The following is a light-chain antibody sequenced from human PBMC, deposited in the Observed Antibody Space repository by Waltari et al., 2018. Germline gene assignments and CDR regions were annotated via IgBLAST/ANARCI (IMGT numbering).Light chain of an antibody. J-gene: IGKJ2*01. CDR1: QSITNF. Sequence: DIQMTQSPSSLSASLGDRATIACRASQSITNFLNWYQQKPGKAPKLLVYAASTLQSGVPSRFSGSGSGADFTLNFSSLQPEDIATYYCQQTYSTPYTFGQGTKLEIK. V-gene: IGKV1-39*01. CDR3: QQTYSTPYT. CDR2: AAS.